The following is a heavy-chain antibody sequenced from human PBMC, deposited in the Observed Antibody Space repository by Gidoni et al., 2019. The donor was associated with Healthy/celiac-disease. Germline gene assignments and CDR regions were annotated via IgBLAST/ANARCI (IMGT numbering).Heavy chain of an antibody. D-gene: IGHD4-17*01. CDR1: GFTFSSYG. V-gene: IGHV3-33*01. CDR2: IWYDGSNK. Sequence: QVQLVESGGGVVQPGRSLRLSCAASGFTFSSYGMPWVRQAPGKGLEWVAVIWYDGSNKYYADSVKGRFTISRDNSKNTLYLQMNSLRAEDTAVYYCASSTGGYYYGMDVWGQGTTVTVSS. CDR3: ASSTGGYYYGMDV. J-gene: IGHJ6*02.